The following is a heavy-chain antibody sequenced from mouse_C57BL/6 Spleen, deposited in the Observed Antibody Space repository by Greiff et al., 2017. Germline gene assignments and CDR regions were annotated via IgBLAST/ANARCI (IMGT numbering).Heavy chain of an antibody. Sequence: VMLVESGAELVRPGTSVKMSCTASGYTFTNYWIGWAKQRPGHGLEWIGDIYPGGGYTNYNEKFKGKATLTADKSSSTAYMQFSSLTSEDSAIYYCARGSSGYYAMDYWGQGTSVTVSS. D-gene: IGHD3-2*02. CDR1: GYTFTNYW. V-gene: IGHV1-63*01. CDR3: ARGSSGYYAMDY. J-gene: IGHJ4*01. CDR2: IYPGGGYT.